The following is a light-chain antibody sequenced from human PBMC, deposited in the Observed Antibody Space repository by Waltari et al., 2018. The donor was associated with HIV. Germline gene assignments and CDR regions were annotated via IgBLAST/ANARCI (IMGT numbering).Light chain of an antibody. CDR1: QDISNN. Sequence: DIQLTQSPSFLSASVRDRVTITCRSSQDISNNLAWYQQKPGTVPKLLIYAASSLQSGVPSRFSSSGSGTEFTLTITSLQPDDFATYYCQQLNSDPFTFGPGTKVDIK. CDR2: AAS. V-gene: IGKV1-9*01. J-gene: IGKJ3*01. CDR3: QQLNSDPFT.